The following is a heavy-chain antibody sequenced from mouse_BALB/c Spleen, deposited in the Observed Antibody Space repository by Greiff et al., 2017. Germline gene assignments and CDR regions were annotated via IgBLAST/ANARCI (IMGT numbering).Heavy chain of an antibody. D-gene: IGHD2-2*01. CDR3: ARGENYGYDGDYFDY. CDR1: GFTFSSYA. J-gene: IGHJ2*01. CDR2: ISSGGST. V-gene: IGHV5-6-5*01. Sequence: DVMLVESGGGLVKPGGSLKLSCAASGFTFSSYAMSWVRQTPEKRLEWVASISSGGSTYYPDSVKGRFTISRDNARNILYLQMSSLRSEDTAMYYCARGENYGYDGDYFDYWGQGTTLTVSS.